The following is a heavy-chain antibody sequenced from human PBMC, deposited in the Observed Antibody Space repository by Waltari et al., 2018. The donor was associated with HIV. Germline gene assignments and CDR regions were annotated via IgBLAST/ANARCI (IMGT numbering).Heavy chain of an antibody. CDR3: ARAQENSGGLAFQR. CDR2: MFHSGST. V-gene: IGHV4-38-2*02. J-gene: IGHJ1*01. Sequence: QVQLQESGPGLVRPSETLSLNCTVSGYAIRSGFYWAWLRRPRGKGLEWIGSMFHSGSTYYNPSLKSRVTMSIDGTKSRISLNLKSVTATDTALYYCARAQENSGGLAFQRWGLGTLVTVSS. D-gene: IGHD2-15*01. CDR1: GYAIRSGFY.